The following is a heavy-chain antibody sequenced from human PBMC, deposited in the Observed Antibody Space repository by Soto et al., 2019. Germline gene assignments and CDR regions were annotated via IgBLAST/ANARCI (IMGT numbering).Heavy chain of an antibody. CDR1: GFTFSSYA. D-gene: IGHD3-9*01. CDR3: ATQGYDILTGYYKDY. J-gene: IGHJ4*02. Sequence: PGGSLRLSCAASGFTFSSYAMSWVRQAPGKGLEWVSAISGSGGSTYYADSVKGRFTISRDNSKNTLYLQMNSLRAEDTAVYYCATQGYDILTGYYKDYWRQGTLVTVSS. CDR2: ISGSGGST. V-gene: IGHV3-23*01.